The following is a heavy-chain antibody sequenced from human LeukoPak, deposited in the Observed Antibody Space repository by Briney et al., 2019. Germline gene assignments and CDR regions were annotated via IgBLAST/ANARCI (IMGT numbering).Heavy chain of an antibody. CDR1: GGSISSSSYY. Sequence: PSETLSLTCTVSGGSISSSSYYWGWIRQPPGEGLEWIGSIYYSGSTYYNPSLKSRVTISVDTSKNQFSLKLSSVTAADTAVYYCASLDSSGWYGGWYFDYWGQGTLVTVSS. D-gene: IGHD6-19*01. CDR3: ASLDSSGWYGGWYFDY. V-gene: IGHV4-39*01. J-gene: IGHJ4*02. CDR2: IYYSGST.